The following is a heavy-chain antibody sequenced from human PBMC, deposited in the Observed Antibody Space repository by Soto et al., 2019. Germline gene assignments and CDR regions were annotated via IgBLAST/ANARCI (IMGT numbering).Heavy chain of an antibody. CDR2: IWYDGSNK. J-gene: IGHJ4*02. CDR3: ARSGAADDYGDYYFDY. CDR1: GFTFSSYG. Sequence: GGSLRLSCAASGFTFSSYGMHWVRQAPGKGLEWVAVIWYDGSNKYYADSVKGRFTISRDNSKNTLYLQMNSLRAEDTAVYYCARSGAADDYGDYYFDYWGQGTLVTVSS. D-gene: IGHD4-17*01. V-gene: IGHV3-33*01.